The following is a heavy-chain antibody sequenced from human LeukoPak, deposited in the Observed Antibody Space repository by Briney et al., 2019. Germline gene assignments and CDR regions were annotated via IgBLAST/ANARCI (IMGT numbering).Heavy chain of an antibody. CDR1: GFTFSSYG. Sequence: GGSLRLSCAASGFTFSSYGMSWVRQAPGKGLEWVSAISGSGGSTYYADSVKGRFTISRDNSKNTLYLQMNSLRAEDTAVYYCAKGGGRRSGRRYCSGGSCYLGYYYYCYMDVWGKGTTVTISS. J-gene: IGHJ6*03. CDR2: ISGSGGST. V-gene: IGHV3-23*01. D-gene: IGHD2-15*01. CDR3: AKGGGRRSGRRYCSGGSCYLGYYYYCYMDV.